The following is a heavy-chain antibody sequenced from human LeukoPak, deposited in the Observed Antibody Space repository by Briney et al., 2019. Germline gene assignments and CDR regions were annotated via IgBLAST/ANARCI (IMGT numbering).Heavy chain of an antibody. D-gene: IGHD3-10*01. V-gene: IGHV4-4*07. Sequence: SETLSLTCTVSGGSISNYYWSWIRQPAGKGLEWIGHVYTSGSTNYNPSLKSRVTMSVDTSKNQFSLKLSSVTAADTAVYYCAIGSYGWYFDLWGRGTLVTVSS. CDR1: GGSISNYY. J-gene: IGHJ2*01. CDR3: AIGSYGWYFDL. CDR2: VYTSGST.